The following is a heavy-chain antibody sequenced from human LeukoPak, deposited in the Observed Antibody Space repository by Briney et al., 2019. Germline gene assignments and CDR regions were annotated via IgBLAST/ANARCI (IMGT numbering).Heavy chain of an antibody. J-gene: IGHJ4*02. Sequence: GGSLRLSCAASGFTFSSYGMHWVRQAPGKGLEWVAFIRYDGSNKYYADSVKGRFTISGDNSKNTLYLQMNSLRAEDTAVYYCARGGIKITMVRGVTAYYFDYWGQGTLVTVSS. D-gene: IGHD3-10*01. V-gene: IGHV3-30*02. CDR3: ARGGIKITMVRGVTAYYFDY. CDR2: IRYDGSNK. CDR1: GFTFSSYG.